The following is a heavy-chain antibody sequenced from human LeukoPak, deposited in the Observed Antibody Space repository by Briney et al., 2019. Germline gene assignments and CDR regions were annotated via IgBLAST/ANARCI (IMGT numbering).Heavy chain of an antibody. CDR1: GFTFDDYG. J-gene: IGHJ4*02. CDR2: INWNGGRT. CDR3: ARAVSNSGWYGSADY. V-gene: IGHV3-20*04. D-gene: IGHD6-19*01. Sequence: GGSLRLSCAASGFTFDDYGMSWVRQAPGKGLEWVSGINWNGGRTGYAESVKGRFTISRDNAKNSLYLQMNTLRAEDTALYYCARAVSNSGWYGSADYWGQGTLVTVSS.